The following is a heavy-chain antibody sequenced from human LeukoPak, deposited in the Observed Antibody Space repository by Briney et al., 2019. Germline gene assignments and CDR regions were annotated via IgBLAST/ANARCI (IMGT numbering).Heavy chain of an antibody. Sequence: SETLSLTCTVSGGSVSSGSYYWSWIRQPPGKGLEWIGYIYYSGSTNYNPSLKSRVTISVDTSKNQFSLKLSSVTAADTAVYYCARASAATFDYWGQGTLVTVSS. CDR3: ARASAATFDY. D-gene: IGHD2-15*01. CDR2: IYYSGST. V-gene: IGHV4-61*01. CDR1: GGSVSSGSYY. J-gene: IGHJ4*02.